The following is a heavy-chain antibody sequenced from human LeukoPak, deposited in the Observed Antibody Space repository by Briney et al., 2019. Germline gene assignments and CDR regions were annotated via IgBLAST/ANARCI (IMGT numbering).Heavy chain of an antibody. CDR3: AREDSNYWRYFDY. CDR1: GFTFSSYS. D-gene: IGHD4-11*01. Sequence: GGSLRLSCAASGFTFSSYSMNWVRQAPGKGLEWVSYISSSSSTIYYADSVKGRFTISRDNAKNSLYLQMNSLRAEDTAVYYCAREDSNYWRYFDYWGQGTLVTVSS. CDR2: ISSSSSTI. V-gene: IGHV3-48*04. J-gene: IGHJ4*02.